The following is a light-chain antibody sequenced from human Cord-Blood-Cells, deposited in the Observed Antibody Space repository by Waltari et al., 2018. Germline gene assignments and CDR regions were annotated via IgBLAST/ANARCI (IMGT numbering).Light chain of an antibody. CDR3: QQYYSYPLT. Sequence: AIRLTQSHSSFSASPGDTVTITFRASQGISSYLAWYQQKPGKAPKLLIYAASTLQSGVPSRFSGSGSGTDFTLTISCLQSEDFATYYCQQYYSYPLTFGGGTKVEIK. CDR2: AAS. J-gene: IGKJ4*01. V-gene: IGKV1-8*01. CDR1: QGISSY.